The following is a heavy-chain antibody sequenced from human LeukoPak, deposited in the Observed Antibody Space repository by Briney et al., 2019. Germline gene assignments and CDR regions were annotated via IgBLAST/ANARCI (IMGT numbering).Heavy chain of an antibody. J-gene: IGHJ4*02. D-gene: IGHD3-22*01. CDR3: AKVDWGDYCDSRKTTYFDY. Sequence: GGSLRLSCAASGFTFNSYAMSWVRQAPGKGLEWVSGISGSGGSTYYADSVKGRFTISRDNSKGTLYLQMNSLRVEDTAVYYCAKVDWGDYCDSRKTTYFDYWGQGTLVTVSS. CDR1: GFTFNSYA. V-gene: IGHV3-23*01. CDR2: ISGSGGST.